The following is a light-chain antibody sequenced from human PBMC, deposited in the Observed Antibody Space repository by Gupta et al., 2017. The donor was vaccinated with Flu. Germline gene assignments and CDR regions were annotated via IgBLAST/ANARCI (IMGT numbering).Light chain of an antibody. Sequence: EVVLTQSPEFQSVAPQEKVTITCRASQSIGYSLHWYQQKPDQSPILLIKYTSQSFSGVPSRFSGSGSGTDFTLTINSLEAEDAATYYCHQTSSLPWTFGQGTKVEIK. J-gene: IGKJ1*01. CDR1: QSIGYS. CDR3: HQTSSLPWT. CDR2: YTS. V-gene: IGKV6-21*01.